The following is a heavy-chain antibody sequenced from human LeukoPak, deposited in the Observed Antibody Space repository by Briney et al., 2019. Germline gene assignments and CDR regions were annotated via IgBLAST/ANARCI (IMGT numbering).Heavy chain of an antibody. CDR2: ISGSGGST. D-gene: IGHD3-22*01. CDR1: GFTFSSYA. CDR3: AKVWAYYYDSSGYDDAFDI. J-gene: IGHJ3*02. V-gene: IGHV3-23*01. Sequence: GGSLRLSCAASGFTFSSYAMSWVRQAPGKGLEWVSAISGSGGSTYYADSVKGRFTISRDNSKNTLYLQMNSLRAEDTAVYYCAKVWAYYYDSSGYDDAFDIWGQGTMVTVPS.